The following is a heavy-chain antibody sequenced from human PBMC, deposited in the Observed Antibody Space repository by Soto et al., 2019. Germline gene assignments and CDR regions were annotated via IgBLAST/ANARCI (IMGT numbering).Heavy chain of an antibody. CDR2: IYPGDSDT. Sequence: PGESLKISCKGSGYSFTSYWIGWVRQMPGKGLEWMGIIYPGDSDTRYSPSFQGQVTISADKSISTAYLQWRSLKASDTAMYYCARHEGYYGSPAAGHFDYWGQGTLATLSS. CDR1: GYSFTSYW. D-gene: IGHD3-10*01. CDR3: ARHEGYYGSPAAGHFDY. V-gene: IGHV5-51*01. J-gene: IGHJ4*02.